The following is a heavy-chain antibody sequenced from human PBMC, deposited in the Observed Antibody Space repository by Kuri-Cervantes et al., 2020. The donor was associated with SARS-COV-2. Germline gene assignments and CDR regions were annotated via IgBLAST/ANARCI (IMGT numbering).Heavy chain of an antibody. D-gene: IGHD7-27*01. J-gene: IGHJ3*02. CDR3: ARELTNWGSGGSAYDAFDI. CDR1: GDSIRDYY. CDR2: VYYSGIT. Sequence: SETLSLTCNVSGDSIRDYYWNWIRQSPGKGLEWIGYVYYSGITDYNPSLKSRVTISVGTSKNQFSLKLSSVTAADTAVYYCARELTNWGSGGSAYDAFDIWGQGTMVTVSS. V-gene: IGHV4-59*12.